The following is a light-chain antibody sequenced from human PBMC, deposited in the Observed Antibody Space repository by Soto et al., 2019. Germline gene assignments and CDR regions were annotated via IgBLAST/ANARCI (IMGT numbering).Light chain of an antibody. J-gene: IGKJ1*01. CDR2: GAS. CDR1: QSVSST. CDR3: QQYDNRPWT. Sequence: ERVMAQAPATLFVAPGERATCSAMASQSVSSTLAWSQQKPCQAPRLLIYGASTRATGISSRFSGSGSGTDFTFTTSSLHPEDIATYYCQQYDNRPWTFGQGTKVDIK. V-gene: IGKV3-15*01.